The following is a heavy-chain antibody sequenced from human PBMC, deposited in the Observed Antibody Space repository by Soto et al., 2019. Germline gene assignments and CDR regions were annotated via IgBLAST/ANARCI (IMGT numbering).Heavy chain of an antibody. CDR1: GFTFSSYS. J-gene: IGHJ4*02. Sequence: EASLRHSCASSGFTFSSYSMSGLRQAPGKGLEWVSAISGSGGSTYYADSVKGRFTISRDNSKNTLYLQMNSLRAEDTAVYYCAKDGVDYDILTGYYKGAYYFDYWGQGT. D-gene: IGHD3-9*01. CDR2: ISGSGGST. CDR3: AKDGVDYDILTGYYKGAYYFDY. V-gene: IGHV3-23*01.